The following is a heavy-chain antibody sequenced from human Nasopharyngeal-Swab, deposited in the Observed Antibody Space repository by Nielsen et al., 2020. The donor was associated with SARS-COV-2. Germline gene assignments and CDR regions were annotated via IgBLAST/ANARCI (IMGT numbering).Heavy chain of an antibody. D-gene: IGHD6-19*01. CDR3: ARAKQWLVLRWFDP. CDR2: INHSGST. J-gene: IGHJ5*02. V-gene: IGHV4-34*01. CDR1: GGSFSGYY. Sequence: SETLPLTCAVYGGSFSGYYWSWIRQPPGKGLEWIGEINHSGSTNYNPSLKSRVTISVDTSKNQFSLKLSSVTAADTAVYYCARAKQWLVLRWFDPWGQGTLVTVSS.